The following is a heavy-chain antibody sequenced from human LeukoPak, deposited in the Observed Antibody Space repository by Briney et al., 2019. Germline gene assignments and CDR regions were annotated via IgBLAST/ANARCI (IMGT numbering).Heavy chain of an antibody. CDR3: AKRCAGEAAGTSLPASFDY. J-gene: IGHJ4*02. CDR2: ISGGRT. Sequence: PGGSLRLSCAVSGFTFSSYAMSWGRHGPGEGLECGSAISGGRTSSAASVNGRLTLSRDTSKSTLYMQVKSLRAEGTAVYYCAKRCAGEAAGTSLPASFDYCGQGTLVTVSA. CDR1: GFTFSSYA. D-gene: IGHD6-13*01. V-gene: IGHV3-23*01.